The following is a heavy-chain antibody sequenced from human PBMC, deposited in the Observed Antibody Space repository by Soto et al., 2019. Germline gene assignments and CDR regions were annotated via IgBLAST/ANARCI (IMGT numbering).Heavy chain of an antibody. CDR1: GFTFSNAW. D-gene: IGHD6-6*01. Sequence: PGGSLRLSCAASGFTFSNAWMSWVRPAPGKGLEWVGRIKSKTDGGTTDYAAPVKGRFTISRDDSKNTLYLQMNSLKTEDTAVYYCTTDIEYSSPDYYYGMDVWGQGTTVTVSS. CDR2: IKSKTDGGTT. V-gene: IGHV3-15*01. CDR3: TTDIEYSSPDYYYGMDV. J-gene: IGHJ6*02.